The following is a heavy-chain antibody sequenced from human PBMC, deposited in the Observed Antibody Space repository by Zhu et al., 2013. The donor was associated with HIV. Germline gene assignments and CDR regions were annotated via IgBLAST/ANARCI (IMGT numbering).Heavy chain of an antibody. D-gene: IGHD4-4*01. CDR3: ARGVNQWVYSNYVSHYGMDV. Sequence: QVQLVQSGAEVKKPGSSVKVSCKASGGTFSSYAINWVRQAPGQGLEWMGWINPNSGGTNYAQKFQGWVTMTRDTSISTAYMELSRLRSDDTAVYYCARGVNQWVYSNYVSHYGMDVWGQGTTVTVSS. V-gene: IGHV1-2*04. CDR1: GGTFSSYA. CDR2: INPNSGGT. J-gene: IGHJ6*02.